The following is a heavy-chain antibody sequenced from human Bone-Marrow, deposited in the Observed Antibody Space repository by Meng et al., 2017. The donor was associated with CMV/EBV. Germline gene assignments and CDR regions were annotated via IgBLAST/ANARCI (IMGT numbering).Heavy chain of an antibody. CDR2: ITPSDATT. CDR3: AKEFGGGKYGLFDN. J-gene: IGHJ4*02. Sequence: SWIRPAPEKGLVLVSIITPSDATTQFTDSVQGRFTTSSDNAKNTLYLQMNSLRAEDTAVYYCAKEFGGGKYGLFDNWGQGALVTVSS. D-gene: IGHD4-23*01. V-gene: IGHV3-23*01.